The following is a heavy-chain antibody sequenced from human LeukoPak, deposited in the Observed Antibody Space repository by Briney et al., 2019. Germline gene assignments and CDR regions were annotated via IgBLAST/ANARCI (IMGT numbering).Heavy chain of an antibody. Sequence: ASVKVSCKPSGYTFTDYGISWVRQAPGQGLEWMGWISAYNGNTNYAQKLQGRVTMTTDTSTSTAYMELRSLRSDDTAVYYCAREWELLVFDYWGQGTLVTVSS. CDR2: ISAYNGNT. CDR1: GYTFTDYG. J-gene: IGHJ4*02. D-gene: IGHD1-26*01. CDR3: AREWELLVFDY. V-gene: IGHV1-18*04.